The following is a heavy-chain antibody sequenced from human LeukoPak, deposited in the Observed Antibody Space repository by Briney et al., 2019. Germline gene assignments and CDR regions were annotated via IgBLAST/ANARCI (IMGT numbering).Heavy chain of an antibody. J-gene: IGHJ4*02. D-gene: IGHD3-22*01. V-gene: IGHV4-4*07. Sequence: SETLSLTCTVSGGSISSYYWSWIRQPAGKGLEWIGRIYTSGSTNYNPSLKSRVTMSVDTSKNQFSLKLSSVTAADTAVCYCARAASSYDSSGYTSSYYFDYWGQGTLVTVSS. CDR1: GGSISSYY. CDR2: IYTSGST. CDR3: ARAASSYDSSGYTSSYYFDY.